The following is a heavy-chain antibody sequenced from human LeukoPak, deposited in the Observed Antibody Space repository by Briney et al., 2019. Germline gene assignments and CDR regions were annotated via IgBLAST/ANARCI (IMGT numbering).Heavy chain of an antibody. D-gene: IGHD1-26*01. Sequence: SETLSLTCTVSGGSISSRSNYWGGFGRPQGKGLGWIGNIYYSGSTYYNPSLKSRVTISVDTSKNQFSLKLSSVTATDTAVYYCASYQVGATSGFDYWGQGTLVTVSS. CDR2: IYYSGST. V-gene: IGHV4-39*01. CDR3: ASYQVGATSGFDY. J-gene: IGHJ4*02. CDR1: GGSISSRSNY.